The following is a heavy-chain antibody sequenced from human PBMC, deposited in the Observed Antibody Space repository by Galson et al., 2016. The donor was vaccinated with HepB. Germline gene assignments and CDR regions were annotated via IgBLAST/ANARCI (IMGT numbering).Heavy chain of an antibody. J-gene: IGHJ6*02. D-gene: IGHD6-6*01. CDR1: GSTFNTYG. CDR2: ISGSGGRT. Sequence: SLRLSCAASGSTFNTYGMTWVRQAPGKGLEWVSEISGSGGRTAYADSVKGRFTISRDNSKNTLYLQMNSLRDEDTAAYYCAKQSSSWISLHGLDVWGQGTTVTVSS. CDR3: AKQSSSWISLHGLDV. V-gene: IGHV3-23*01.